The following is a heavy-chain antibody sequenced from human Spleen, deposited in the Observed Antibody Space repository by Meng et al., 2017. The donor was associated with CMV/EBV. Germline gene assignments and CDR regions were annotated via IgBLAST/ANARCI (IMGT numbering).Heavy chain of an antibody. V-gene: IGHV1-18*04. CDR1: GYTFTASY. J-gene: IGHJ6*02. D-gene: IGHD2-15*01. CDR2: ISAYNGNT. Sequence: ASVKVSCKPSGYTFTASYIHWVRQAPGQGLEWMGWISAYNGNTNYAQKLQGRVTMTTDTSTSTAYMELRSLRSDDTAVYYCARERYCSGGSCYYYYGMDVWGQGTTVTVSS. CDR3: ARERYCSGGSCYYYYGMDV.